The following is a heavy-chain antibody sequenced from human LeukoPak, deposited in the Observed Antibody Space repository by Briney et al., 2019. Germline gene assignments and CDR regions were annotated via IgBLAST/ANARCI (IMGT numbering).Heavy chain of an antibody. CDR3: AKSRYSSSWYIDY. J-gene: IGHJ4*02. CDR2: MSFDRSNK. V-gene: IGHV3-30*18. D-gene: IGHD6-13*01. Sequence: LLRLSCVSTGFTLKIYGVQWVRQAPGTGLEWESSMSFDRSNKYYIDSVKGRFTISRGNSKNTLYLQMNSLRDEDTAMYYCAKSRYSSSWYIDYWGQGTLVTVSS. CDR1: GFTLKIYG.